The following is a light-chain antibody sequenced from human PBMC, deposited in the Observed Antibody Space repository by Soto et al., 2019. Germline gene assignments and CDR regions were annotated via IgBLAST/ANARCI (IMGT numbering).Light chain of an antibody. Sequence: QSVMTQPASVSGSPGQSITISCTGTSSDVGGYNYVSWYQQRPGKAPKLMIYDVSNRPSGLSNRLSGSKSGNTASLTISGLQAEDDADYYCSSYTSSSTYVVFGGGTKLTVL. CDR2: DVS. V-gene: IGLV2-14*01. CDR3: SSYTSSSTYVV. CDR1: SSDVGGYNY. J-gene: IGLJ2*01.